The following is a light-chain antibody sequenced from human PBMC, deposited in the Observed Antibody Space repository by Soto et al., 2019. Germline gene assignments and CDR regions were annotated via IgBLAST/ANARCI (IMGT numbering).Light chain of an antibody. Sequence: PRASGILCCRSSQSVYISLAWYQQKPGQAPRLLIYGASSRATGIPDRFSGSGSGTDFTLTISRLEPEDFAVYYCQQYGSSPWTFGQGTKVDIK. J-gene: IGKJ1*01. CDR1: QSVYIS. V-gene: IGKV3-20*01. CDR2: GAS. CDR3: QQYGSSPWT.